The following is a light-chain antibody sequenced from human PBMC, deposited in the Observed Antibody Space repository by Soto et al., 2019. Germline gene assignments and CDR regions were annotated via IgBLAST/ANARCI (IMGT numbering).Light chain of an antibody. J-gene: IGKJ4*01. CDR1: QGISNY. V-gene: IGKV1-27*01. Sequence: DIQMTQSPSSLYASVGDRVTITCLARQGISNYLAWYQQKPWKVPKLLIYAASTLQSGVPSRLSGSGSGTAFTLTSSSLQPEDVATYYCQKYNSAPQAFGGGTKVEIK. CDR2: AAS. CDR3: QKYNSAPQA.